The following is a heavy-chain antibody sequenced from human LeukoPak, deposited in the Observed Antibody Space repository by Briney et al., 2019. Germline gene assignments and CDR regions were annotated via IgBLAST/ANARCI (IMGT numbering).Heavy chain of an antibody. CDR1: GFTFSSYG. Sequence: GGSLRLSCAASGFTFSSYGMHWVRQAPGKGLEWVSYSSTTGNTIHYTDSVKGRFTVSRDNAKNSLFLQMNSLRDEDTAVYYCARRGGGGRSDALDIWGQGTMVTVSS. D-gene: IGHD2-21*01. CDR2: SSTTGNTI. CDR3: ARRGGGGRSDALDI. J-gene: IGHJ3*02. V-gene: IGHV3-48*02.